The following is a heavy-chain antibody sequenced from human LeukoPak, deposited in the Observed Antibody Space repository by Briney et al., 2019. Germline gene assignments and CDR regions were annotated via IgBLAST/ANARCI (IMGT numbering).Heavy chain of an antibody. Sequence: GGSLRLSCAASGFTFSSYAMSRVRQAPGKGLEWVSAISGSGGSTYYADSVKGRFTISRDNSRSTLYLQMDSLRDEDTAVYYCARLRSTDDYWGQGTLVTV. D-gene: IGHD1-26*01. CDR3: ARLRSTDDY. V-gene: IGHV3-23*01. J-gene: IGHJ4*02. CDR2: ISGSGGST. CDR1: GFTFSSYA.